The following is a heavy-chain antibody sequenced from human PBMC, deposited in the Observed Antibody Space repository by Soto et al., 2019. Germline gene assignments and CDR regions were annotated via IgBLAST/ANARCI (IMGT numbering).Heavy chain of an antibody. J-gene: IGHJ5*02. CDR1: GGSMISYY. CDR3: ARVGGINWFDP. V-gene: IGHV4-59*06. CDR2: IYYSGST. Sequence: SETLSLTCTVSGGSMISYYWSWIRQHPGKGLEWIGYIYYSGSTYYNPSLKSRVTISVDTSKNQFSLKLSSVTAADTAVYYCARVGGINWFDPSGQGTLVTVSS. D-gene: IGHD1-20*01.